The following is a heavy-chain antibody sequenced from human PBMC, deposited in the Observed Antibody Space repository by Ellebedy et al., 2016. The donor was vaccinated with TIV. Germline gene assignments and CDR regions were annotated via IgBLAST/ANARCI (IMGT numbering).Heavy chain of an antibody. CDR1: GFTFDDYA. D-gene: IGHD1-26*01. J-gene: IGHJ3*02. V-gene: IGHV3-9*01. CDR3: AKNSGSYRYDAFDI. CDR2: ISWNSGSI. Sequence: SLKISCAASGFTFDDYAMHWVRQAPGKGLEWVSGISWNSGSIGYADSVKGRFTISRDNAKNSLYLQMNSLRAEDTALYYCAKNSGSYRYDAFDIWGQGTMVTVSS.